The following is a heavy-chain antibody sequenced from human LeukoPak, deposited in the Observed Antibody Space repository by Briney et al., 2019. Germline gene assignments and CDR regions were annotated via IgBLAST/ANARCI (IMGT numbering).Heavy chain of an antibody. CDR3: ARDRGGSYADGGAFDI. CDR1: GGSISSSNW. D-gene: IGHD1-26*01. V-gene: IGHV4-4*02. J-gene: IGHJ3*02. Sequence: SGTLSLTCAVSGGSISSSNWWSWVRQPPGKGLEWIGEIYHSGSTNYNPSLKSRVTISVDKSKNQFSLKLSSVTAADTAVYYCARDRGGSYADGGAFDIRGQGTMVTVSS. CDR2: IYHSGST.